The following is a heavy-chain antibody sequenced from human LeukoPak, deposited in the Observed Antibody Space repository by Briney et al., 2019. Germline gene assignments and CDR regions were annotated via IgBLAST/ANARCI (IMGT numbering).Heavy chain of an antibody. D-gene: IGHD3-10*01. J-gene: IGHJ4*02. Sequence: GGSLRLSCAASGFTFSSYGMSWVRQAPGKGLEWVSGISGSGGSTYYADSVKGRFTISRDNSKNTLYLQMNSLRAEDTAVYYCAKTRRPGSFYFDYWGQGTLVTVPS. CDR3: AKTRRPGSFYFDY. CDR1: GFTFSSYG. CDR2: ISGSGGST. V-gene: IGHV3-23*01.